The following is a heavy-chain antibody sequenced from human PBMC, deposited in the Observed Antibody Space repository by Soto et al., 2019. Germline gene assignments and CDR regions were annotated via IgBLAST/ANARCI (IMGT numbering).Heavy chain of an antibody. Sequence: TGGSLRLSCAASGFTFSSYAMSWVRQAPGKGLEWVSAISGSGGSTYYADSVKGRFTISRDNSKNTLYLQMNSLRAEDTAVYYCAKVRARITPYYGMDVWGQGTTVTVSS. CDR2: ISGSGGST. J-gene: IGHJ6*02. CDR3: AKVRARITPYYGMDV. D-gene: IGHD3-10*01. CDR1: GFTFSSYA. V-gene: IGHV3-23*01.